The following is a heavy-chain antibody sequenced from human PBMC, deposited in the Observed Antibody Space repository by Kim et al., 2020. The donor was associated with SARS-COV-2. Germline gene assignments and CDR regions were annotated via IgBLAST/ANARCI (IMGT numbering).Heavy chain of an antibody. V-gene: IGHV4-39*01. D-gene: IGHD3-22*01. J-gene: IGHJ3*02. CDR3: ARHDGYDSSGYDAFDI. Sequence: SLKSRVTISVDTSKNQFSLKRSSVTAADTAVYYCARHDGYDSSGYDAFDIWGQGTMVTVSS.